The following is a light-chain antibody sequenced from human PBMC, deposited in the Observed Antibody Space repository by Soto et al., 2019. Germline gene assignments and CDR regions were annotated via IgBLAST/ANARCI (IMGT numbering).Light chain of an antibody. CDR1: QSIGTY. CDR3: QQSYSNPT. V-gene: IGKV1-39*01. Sequence: DIQMTQSPSSLSASVGYRVTITCWATQSIGTYLNWYQERQGKAPKLLIYAASSLQSGVPSRFSGSGSGTHFTLTISSLQPEDSATYSCQQSYSNPTFGQGTKVEIK. CDR2: AAS. J-gene: IGKJ1*01.